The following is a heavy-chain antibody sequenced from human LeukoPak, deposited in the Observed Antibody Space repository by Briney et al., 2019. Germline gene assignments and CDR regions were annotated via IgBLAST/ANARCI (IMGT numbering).Heavy chain of an antibody. Sequence: SSETLSLTCTVSGVSISSSNSYWGWIRQPPGKGLEWIGSSGNTYYNASLKSQVSISIDTSKNQFSLRLTSVTAADTAVYYCARQTGSGLFTLPGGQGTLVTVSS. CDR2: SGNT. CDR1: GVSISSSNSY. V-gene: IGHV4-39*01. D-gene: IGHD3/OR15-3a*01. CDR3: ARQTGSGLFTLP. J-gene: IGHJ4*02.